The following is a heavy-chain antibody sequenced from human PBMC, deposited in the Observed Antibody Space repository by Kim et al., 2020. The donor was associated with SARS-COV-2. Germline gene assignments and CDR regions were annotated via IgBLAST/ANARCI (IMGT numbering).Heavy chain of an antibody. Sequence: GSTYYNPHLKSRVTISVDTSKNQFSLKLSSVTAADTAVYYCAREWQGWFDPWGQGTLVTVSS. J-gene: IGHJ5*02. CDR3: AREWQGWFDP. V-gene: IGHV4-31*02. CDR2: GST.